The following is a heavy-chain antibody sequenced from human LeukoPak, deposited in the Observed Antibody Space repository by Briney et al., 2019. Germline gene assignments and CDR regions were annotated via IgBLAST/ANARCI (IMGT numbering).Heavy chain of an antibody. CDR1: GFTFSSYS. Sequence: GGSLRLSCAASGFTFSSYSMNWVRQAPGKGLEWVSAISGSGGSTYYADSVKGRFTISRDNSKNTLYLQMNSLRAEDTAVYYCAKADTYYYDSSGYYWGYFDYWGQGTLVTVSS. J-gene: IGHJ4*02. D-gene: IGHD3-22*01. CDR3: AKADTYYYDSSGYYWGYFDY. V-gene: IGHV3-23*01. CDR2: ISGSGGST.